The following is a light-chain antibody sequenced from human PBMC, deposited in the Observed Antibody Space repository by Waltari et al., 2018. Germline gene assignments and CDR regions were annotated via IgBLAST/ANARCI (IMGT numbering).Light chain of an antibody. CDR3: QHYVRLPAT. J-gene: IGKJ1*01. Sequence: VLTQSPGILSLSPGERVTLSCRASQSVRRSLAWYQQKPGQAPRLLIYDASSRATGIPDRFSGGGSGTDFSLTISRLEPEDFAVYFCQHYVRLPATFGQGTKVEIQ. CDR1: QSVRRS. V-gene: IGKV3-20*01. CDR2: DAS.